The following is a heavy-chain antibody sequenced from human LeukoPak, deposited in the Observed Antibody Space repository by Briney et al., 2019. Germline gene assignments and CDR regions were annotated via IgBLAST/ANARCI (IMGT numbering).Heavy chain of an antibody. CDR1: GFTFTSSA. CDR2: IVVGSGNT. D-gene: IGHD3-22*01. V-gene: IGHV1-58*02. Sequence: SVKVSCKASGFTFTSSAMQWVRQARGQRLEWIGWIVVGSGNTNYAQKFQERVTITRDMSTSTAYMELSSLRSEDTAVYYCARDLYDSSGLSPWFDPWGQGTLVTVSS. J-gene: IGHJ5*02. CDR3: ARDLYDSSGLSPWFDP.